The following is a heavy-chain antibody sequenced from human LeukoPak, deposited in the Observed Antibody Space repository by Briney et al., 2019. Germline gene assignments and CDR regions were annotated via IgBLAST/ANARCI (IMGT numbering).Heavy chain of an antibody. V-gene: IGHV4-39*01. CDR2: IYYGGST. CDR1: GGSISSSSYY. J-gene: IGHJ4*02. D-gene: IGHD4-17*01. Sequence: PSETLSLTCTVSGGSISSSSYYWGWIRQPPGKELDWIGSIYYGGSTYYNPSLKSRVTMSVDTSKNQFSLKLSSVTAADTSVYYCARVARYGDYFVDYWGQGTLVTVSS. CDR3: ARVARYGDYFVDY.